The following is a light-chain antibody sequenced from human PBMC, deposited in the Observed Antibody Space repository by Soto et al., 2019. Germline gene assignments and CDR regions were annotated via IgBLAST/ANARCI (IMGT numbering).Light chain of an antibody. CDR1: SSNIGSNT. CDR2: SNN. CDR3: AAWDDSLNAYV. J-gene: IGLJ1*01. V-gene: IGLV1-44*01. Sequence: QSVLTQPPSASGTPGQRVTISCSGSSSNIGSNTVNWYQQLPGTAPKLLIYSNNERPSGVPERFSGSKSGTSASLAISGLQSEDEADFYCAAWDDSLNAYVIGTGTKVTVL.